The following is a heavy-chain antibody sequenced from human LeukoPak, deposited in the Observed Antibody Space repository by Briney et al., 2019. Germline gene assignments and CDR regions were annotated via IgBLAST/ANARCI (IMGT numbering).Heavy chain of an antibody. CDR1: GFTFSNYE. J-gene: IGHJ4*02. CDR2: ISSSGSTI. D-gene: IGHD2-15*01. V-gene: IGHV3-48*03. Sequence: GGSLRLSCAASGFTFSNYEMSWVRQAPGKGLEWVSYISSSGSTIYYADSVKGRFTISRDNAKKSLYLQMNSLRAEDTAVYYCARKGYFGDQPLDYWGQGTLVTVSS. CDR3: ARKGYFGDQPLDY.